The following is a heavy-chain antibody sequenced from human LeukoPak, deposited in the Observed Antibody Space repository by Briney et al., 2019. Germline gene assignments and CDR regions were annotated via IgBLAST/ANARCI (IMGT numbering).Heavy chain of an antibody. D-gene: IGHD3-22*01. CDR2: IIPILGIA. CDR3: ARDIWYYDSSGYCLDY. Sequence: GASVKVSCKASGGTFSSYAISWVRQAPGQGLEWMGRIIPILGIANYAQKFQGRVTITADKSTSTAYMELSSLRSEDTAVYYCARDIWYYDSSGYCLDYWGQGTLVTVSS. J-gene: IGHJ4*02. V-gene: IGHV1-69*04. CDR1: GGTFSSYA.